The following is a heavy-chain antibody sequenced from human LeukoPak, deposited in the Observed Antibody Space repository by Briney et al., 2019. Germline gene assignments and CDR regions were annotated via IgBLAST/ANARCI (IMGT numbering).Heavy chain of an antibody. V-gene: IGHV3-7*01. CDR3: ARGDYDDISGYYNDAFDV. J-gene: IGHJ3*01. Sequence: GGSLRLSCAASGFTFTKYWMSWVRQIPGKGLEWVANIKHDGSQKFYVDSVKGRFTVSRDNAKNSLFLQMSSLRVEDTAVYYCARGDYDDISGYYNDAFDVWGQGIMVTVSS. CDR2: IKHDGSQK. D-gene: IGHD3-22*01. CDR1: GFTFTKYW.